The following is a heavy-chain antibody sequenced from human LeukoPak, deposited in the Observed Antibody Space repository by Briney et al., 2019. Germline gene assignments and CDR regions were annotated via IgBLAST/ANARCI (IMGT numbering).Heavy chain of an antibody. CDR3: ARWYYYDSRGYYFDF. CDR2: IYSSGYT. V-gene: IGHV4-4*07. Sequence: SETLSLTCTVSGGSISSYYWSWIRQPAGKGLEWIGRIYSSGYTNYNPSLKSRVTMSVDTSKNQFSLKLSSVTAADTAVYYCARWYYYDSRGYYFDFWGQGTLVTVSS. CDR1: GGSISSYY. J-gene: IGHJ4*02. D-gene: IGHD3-22*01.